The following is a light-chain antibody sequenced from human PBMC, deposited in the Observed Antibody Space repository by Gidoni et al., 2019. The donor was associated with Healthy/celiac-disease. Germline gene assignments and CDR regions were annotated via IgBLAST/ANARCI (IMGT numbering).Light chain of an antibody. V-gene: IGLV3-10*01. CDR3: YSTDSSGNRRV. J-gene: IGLJ2*01. Sequence: SYELTQPPSVSVSPGQTARITCSGDALPQKYAYWYQQKSGQAPVLVIYEDSKRPSGIPERFSGSSSGTMATLTISGAQVEDEADYYCYSTDSSGNRRVVGGGTKLTVL. CDR1: ALPQKY. CDR2: EDS.